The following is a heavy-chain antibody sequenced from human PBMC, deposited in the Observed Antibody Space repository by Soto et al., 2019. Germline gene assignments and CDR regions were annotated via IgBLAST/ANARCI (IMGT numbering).Heavy chain of an antibody. CDR1: GFTFGTSV. CDR2: ISSDGTNK. V-gene: IGHV3-30*03. CDR3: ERDEGGNSNYYYLDF. J-gene: IGHJ4*02. Sequence: GGSLRLSCAASGFTFGTSVMHWVRQAPGKGLEWVALISSDGTNKFYTDSVKGRFTISRDNSKNTLYLLVSRLRPEDTATYYCERDEGGNSNYYYLDFWGQGTRVTVSS. D-gene: IGHD3-16*01.